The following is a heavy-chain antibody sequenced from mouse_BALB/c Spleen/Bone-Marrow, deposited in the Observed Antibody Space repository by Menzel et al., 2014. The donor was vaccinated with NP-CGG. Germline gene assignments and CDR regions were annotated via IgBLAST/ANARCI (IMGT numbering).Heavy chain of an antibody. Sequence: QVQLQQSGAELVRPGTSVEVSRKASGYAFTNYLIEWVKQRPGQGLEWIGVINPGSGGTNYNEKFKGKATLTADKSSSTAYMQLSSLTSDDSAVYFCARGGDYGFMDYWGQGTSVTVSS. J-gene: IGHJ4*01. V-gene: IGHV1-54*01. CDR3: ARGGDYGFMDY. CDR1: GYAFTNYL. D-gene: IGHD1-2*01. CDR2: INPGSGGT.